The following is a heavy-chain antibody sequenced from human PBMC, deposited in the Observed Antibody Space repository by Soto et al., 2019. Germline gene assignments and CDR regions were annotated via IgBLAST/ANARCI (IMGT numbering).Heavy chain of an antibody. D-gene: IGHD3-3*01. V-gene: IGHV1-18*01. CDR2: ISAYNGNT. Sequence: ASVKVSCKASGYTFTSYGISWVRQAPGQGLEWMGWISAYNGNTNYAQKLQGRVTMTTDTSTSTAYMELRSLRSDDTAVYYCARAPGIDFIYPSAYWGKGTLVTVSS. CDR3: ARAPGIDFIYPSAY. J-gene: IGHJ4*02. CDR1: GYTFTSYG.